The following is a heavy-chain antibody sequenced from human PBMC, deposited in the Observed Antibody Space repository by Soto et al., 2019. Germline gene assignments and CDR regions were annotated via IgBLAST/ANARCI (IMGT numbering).Heavy chain of an antibody. CDR2: IYYSGST. Sequence: SEPLSLTCTVSGGSISSGGYYWSWIRQHPGKGLEWIGYIYYSGSTYYNPSLKSRVTISVDTSKNKFSMKLSSVTAADTAVYYCASGTGTLSPHGMDCWGQGYTVTV. V-gene: IGHV4-31*03. CDR1: GGSISSGGYY. CDR3: ASGTGTLSPHGMDC. J-gene: IGHJ6*02. D-gene: IGHD1-1*01.